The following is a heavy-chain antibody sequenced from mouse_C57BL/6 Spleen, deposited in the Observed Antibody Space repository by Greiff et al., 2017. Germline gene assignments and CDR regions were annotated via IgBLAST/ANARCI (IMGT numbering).Heavy chain of an antibody. CDR3: TTKYSNYEGFAY. CDR2: IDPENGDT. CDR1: GFNIKDDY. Sequence: EVKVVESGAELVRPGASVKLSCTASGFNIKDDYMHWVKQRPEQGLEWIGWIDPENGDTEYASKFQGKATITADTSSNTAYLQLSSLTSEDTAVYYCTTKYSNYEGFAYWGQGTLVTVSA. V-gene: IGHV14-4*01. J-gene: IGHJ3*01. D-gene: IGHD2-5*01.